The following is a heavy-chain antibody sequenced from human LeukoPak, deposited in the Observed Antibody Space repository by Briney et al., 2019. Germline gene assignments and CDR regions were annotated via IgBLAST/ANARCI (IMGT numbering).Heavy chain of an antibody. CDR3: ARQRQLWSPFDY. D-gene: IGHD5-18*01. J-gene: IGHJ4*02. CDR2: IYYSGST. CDR1: GVSVSSGSYY. Sequence: SETLSLTCTVSGVSVSSGSYYWSWIRQPPGKGLEWIGYIYYSGSTYYNPSLKSRVTISVDTSKNQFSLKLSSVTAADTAVYYCARQRQLWSPFDYWGQGTLVTVSS. V-gene: IGHV4-61*01.